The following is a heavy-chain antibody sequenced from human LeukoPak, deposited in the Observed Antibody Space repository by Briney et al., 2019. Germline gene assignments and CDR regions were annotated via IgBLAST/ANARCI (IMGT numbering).Heavy chain of an antibody. CDR2: INHSGST. V-gene: IGHV4-34*01. D-gene: IGHD3-10*01. Sequence: SETLSLTCAVYGGSFSGYYWSWIRQPPGKGLEWIGEINHSGSTNYNPSLKSRVTISVDTSKNQFSLRLSSVTAADTAVYYCANSMVRGDYWGQGTLVTVSS. CDR3: ANSMVRGDY. CDR1: GGSFSGYY. J-gene: IGHJ4*02.